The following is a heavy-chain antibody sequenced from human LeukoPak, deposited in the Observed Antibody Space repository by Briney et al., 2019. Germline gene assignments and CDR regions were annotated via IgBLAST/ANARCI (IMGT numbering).Heavy chain of an antibody. V-gene: IGHV4-34*01. CDR3: ARNPSLHIVVVTAIDY. Sequence: PSETLSLTCAVYGGSFSGYYWSCIRQPPGKGLEWIGEINHSGSTNYNPSLKSRVTISVDTSKNQFSLKLSSVTAADTAVYYCARNPSLHIVVVTAIDYWGLGTLVTVSS. J-gene: IGHJ4*02. D-gene: IGHD2-21*02. CDR1: GGSFSGYY. CDR2: INHSGST.